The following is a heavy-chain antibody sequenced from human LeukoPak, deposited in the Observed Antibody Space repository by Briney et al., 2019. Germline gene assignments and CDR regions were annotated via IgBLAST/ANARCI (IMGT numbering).Heavy chain of an antibody. V-gene: IGHV4-34*01. CDR1: GGSFSGYY. J-gene: IGHJ4*02. CDR2: INHSGST. Sequence: PSETLSLTCAVYGGSFSGYYWSWISQPPGKGLEWIGEINHSGSTNYNPSLKSRVTISVDTSKNQFSLKLSSVTAADTAVYYCARGPFPPMAEGDYTSGSYNSFDYWGQGTLVTVSS. CDR3: ARGPFPPMAEGDYTSGSYNSFDY. D-gene: IGHD3-10*01.